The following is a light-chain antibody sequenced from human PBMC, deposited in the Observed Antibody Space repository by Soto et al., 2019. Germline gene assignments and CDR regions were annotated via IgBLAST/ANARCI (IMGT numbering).Light chain of an antibody. V-gene: IGKV1-6*01. J-gene: IGKJ4*01. CDR1: QGIRND. CDR2: DAS. Sequence: AIQMTQSPSSLSASVGDRVTITCRASQGIRNDLGWYQQKPGKAPKLLIYDASNRATGIPARFSGSGSGTDFTLTISSLEPEDFAVYYCQQYDNWRPFTFGGGTKVDNK. CDR3: QQYDNWRPFT.